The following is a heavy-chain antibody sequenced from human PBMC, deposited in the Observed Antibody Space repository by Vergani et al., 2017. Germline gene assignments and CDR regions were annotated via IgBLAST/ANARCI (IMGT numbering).Heavy chain of an antibody. D-gene: IGHD3-10*01. V-gene: IGHV3-21*01. CDR3: ARGGSGSNYSFDY. CDR2: ISSRSSYL. Sequence: VHLVESGGGVVQPGRSLTLSCVASGFTFSSYSMNWVRQAPGKGLEWVSSISSRSSYLYYADSVKGRFTVSRDNAKNSLYLQMNSLRAEDTAVYYCARGGSGSNYSFDYWGQGTLVTVSS. CDR1: GFTFSSYS. J-gene: IGHJ4*02.